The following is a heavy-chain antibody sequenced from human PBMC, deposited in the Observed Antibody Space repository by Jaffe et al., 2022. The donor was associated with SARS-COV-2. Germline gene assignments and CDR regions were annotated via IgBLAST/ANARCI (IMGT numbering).Heavy chain of an antibody. CDR1: GGSISSTDYY. CDR3: ARLYYDLLTGSSLTAYFDP. D-gene: IGHD3-9*01. V-gene: IGHV4-39*01. CDR2: ISYSGST. J-gene: IGHJ5*02. Sequence: QLQLQESGPGLVKPSETLSLSCTVSGGSISSTDYYWGWVRQPPGKGLEWIGSISYSGSTLYNRSLKSRITITVDTSENQFSLKFNSVTAADSAVYYCARLYYDLLTGSSLTAYFDPWGQGTLVTVSS.